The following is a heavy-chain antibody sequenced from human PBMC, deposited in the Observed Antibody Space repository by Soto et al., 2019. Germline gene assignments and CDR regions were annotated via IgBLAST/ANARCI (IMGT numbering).Heavy chain of an antibody. CDR1: GFTFSSYA. CDR3: VKGQTDYYYYGMDV. J-gene: IGHJ6*02. V-gene: IGHV3-64D*08. D-gene: IGHD2-21*02. CDR2: ISSDGGTT. Sequence: GGSLRLSCSASGFTFSSYAMHWVRQAPGKGLEYVSAISSDGGTTYHGDSVKGRFTISRDNSRNTLYLQMSSLRAEDTAVYYCVKGQTDYYYYGMDVWGQGTTVTVSS.